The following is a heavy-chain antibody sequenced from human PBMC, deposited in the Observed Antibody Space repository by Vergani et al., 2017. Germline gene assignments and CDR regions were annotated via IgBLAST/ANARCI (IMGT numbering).Heavy chain of an antibody. CDR3: ARDPPDYSNYVWWFDP. CDR2: ISAYNGNT. CDR1: GYTFTSYG. Sequence: QVQLVPSGAEVKKPGASVKVSCKASGYTFTSYGISWVRQAPGQGLEWMGWISAYNGNTNYAQKLQGRVTMTTDTSTSTAYMELRSLRSDDTAVYYCARDPPDYSNYVWWFDPWGQGTLVTVSS. J-gene: IGHJ5*02. D-gene: IGHD4-11*01. V-gene: IGHV1-18*01.